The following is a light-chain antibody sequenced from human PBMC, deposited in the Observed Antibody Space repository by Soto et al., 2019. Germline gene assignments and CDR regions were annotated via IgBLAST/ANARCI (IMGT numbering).Light chain of an antibody. Sequence: DIQMTQSPSSLSASVGDRVTITCRANHDIGTYLNWYQHKPGKAPELLISAASTLRSGVPSRFSGSGSGTDFTLTISSLQPEDFATYYCQHTSDPFGGGTKVVIK. CDR2: AAS. J-gene: IGKJ4*01. V-gene: IGKV1-39*01. CDR1: HDIGTY. CDR3: QHTSDP.